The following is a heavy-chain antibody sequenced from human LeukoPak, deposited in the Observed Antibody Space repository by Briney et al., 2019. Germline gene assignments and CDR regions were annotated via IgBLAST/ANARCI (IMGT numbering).Heavy chain of an antibody. CDR2: INPSGGST. V-gene: IGHV1-46*01. Sequence: ASVKVSCKASGYTFTSYYMHWVRHPLGKGLEWWGIINPSGGSTSYAQKFQGRVTMTRDTSTSTVYMELSSLRSEDTAVYYSARPRDGYNYYYFDYWCQGTLVTVSS. CDR3: ARPRDGYNYYYFDY. CDR1: GYTFTSYY. J-gene: IGHJ4*02. D-gene: IGHD5-24*01.